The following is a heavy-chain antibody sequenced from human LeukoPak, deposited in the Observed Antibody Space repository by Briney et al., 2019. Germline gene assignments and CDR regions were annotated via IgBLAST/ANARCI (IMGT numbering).Heavy chain of an antibody. J-gene: IGHJ4*02. V-gene: IGHV3-48*01. CDR1: GFTFSSYS. CDR2: ISSSSSTI. CDR3: AKDYDFWSGYGFDY. D-gene: IGHD3-3*01. Sequence: GGSLRLSCAASGFTFSSYSMNWVRQAPGKGLEWVSYISSSSSTIYYADSVKGRFTISRDNAKNSLYLQMNSLRAEDTAVYCCAKDYDFWSGYGFDYWGQGTLVTVSS.